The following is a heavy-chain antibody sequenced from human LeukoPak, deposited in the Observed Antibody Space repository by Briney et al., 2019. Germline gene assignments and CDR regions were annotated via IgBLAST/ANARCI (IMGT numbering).Heavy chain of an antibody. CDR2: ISSSSSYI. V-gene: IGHV3-21*04. J-gene: IGHJ4*02. Sequence: GGSLRLSCAASGFTFSSYSMNWVRQAPGKGLEWVSSISSSSSYIYYADSVKGRFTISRDNSKNTLYLQMNSLRAEDTAVYYCAKVPTYGSGSYYFDYWGQGTLVTVSS. CDR1: GFTFSSYS. D-gene: IGHD3-10*01. CDR3: AKVPTYGSGSYYFDY.